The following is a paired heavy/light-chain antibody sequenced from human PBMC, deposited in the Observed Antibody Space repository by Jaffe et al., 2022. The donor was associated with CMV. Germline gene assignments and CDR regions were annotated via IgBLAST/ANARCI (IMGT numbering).Light chain of an antibody. Sequence: EIVLTQSPGTLSLSPGERATLSCRASQSVSSRYLAWYQQKPGQAPRLLIYGASSRATGIPDRFSGSVSGTDFTLTISRLEPEDFAVYYCQQFLDSPTWTFGQGTKVEIK. CDR2: GAS. J-gene: IGKJ1*01. CDR3: QQFLDSPTWT. CDR1: QSVSSRY. V-gene: IGKV3-20*01.
Heavy chain of an antibody. Sequence: QVQLVESGGGLVKPGGSLRLSCAASGFTFSGYDMSWIRQAPGRGLEWISHISDSGYTNYADSIKGRFTVSSDNAQKSLYLQMNSLRAEDTALYFCARGTISGAFDYWGQGTLVTVSS. CDR2: ISDSGYT. J-gene: IGHJ4*02. CDR3: ARGTISGAFDY. D-gene: IGHD3-3*02. V-gene: IGHV3-11*06. CDR1: GFTFSGYD.